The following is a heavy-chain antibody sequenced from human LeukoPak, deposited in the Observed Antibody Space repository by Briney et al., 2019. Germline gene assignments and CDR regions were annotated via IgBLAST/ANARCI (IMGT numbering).Heavy chain of an antibody. D-gene: IGHD6-19*01. CDR2: INPSGGST. V-gene: IGHV1-46*01. J-gene: IGHJ4*02. Sequence: ASVKVSCTASGYTFTSDNMHWVRQAPGQGLEWMGIINPSGGSTSYAQKFQGRVTMTRDTSTSTVYMELSSLRSEDTAVYYCARDPHENASGSPYYFGYWGQGTLVTVSS. CDR3: ARDPHENASGSPYYFGY. CDR1: GYTFTSDN.